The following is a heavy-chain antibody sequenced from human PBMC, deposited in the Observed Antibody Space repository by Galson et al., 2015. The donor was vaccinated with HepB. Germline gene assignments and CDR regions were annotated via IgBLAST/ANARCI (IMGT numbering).Heavy chain of an antibody. CDR3: ARYRVAAREYWFDP. Sequence: ETLSLTCTVSGGSISNYYWSWIRQPPGKGLEWIGYIYYTGSTNYNPSLKSRVTISVDASKNQFSLKLNSVTAADTAVYYCARYRVAAREYWFDPWGQGTLVTVSS. CDR1: GGSISNYY. V-gene: IGHV4-59*01. CDR2: IYYTGST. J-gene: IGHJ5*02. D-gene: IGHD6-19*01.